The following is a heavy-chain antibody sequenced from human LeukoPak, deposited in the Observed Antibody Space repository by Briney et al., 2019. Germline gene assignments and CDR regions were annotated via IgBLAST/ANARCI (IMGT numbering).Heavy chain of an antibody. Sequence: GGSLRLSCAASGFTFSSYAMHWVRQAPGKGLEWVAVISYDGSNKYYADSVKGRFTISRDNSKNTLYLQMNSLRAEDSAVYYCARVQGRYSYGSGFDYWGQGTLVTVSS. J-gene: IGHJ4*02. CDR1: GFTFSSYA. V-gene: IGHV3-30*04. D-gene: IGHD5-18*01. CDR2: ISYDGSNK. CDR3: ARVQGRYSYGSGFDY.